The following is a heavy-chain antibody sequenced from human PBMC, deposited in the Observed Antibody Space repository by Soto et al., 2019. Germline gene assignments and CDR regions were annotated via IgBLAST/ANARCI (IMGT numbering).Heavy chain of an antibody. V-gene: IGHV4-4*07. CDR1: GACMSGFY. CDR2: IYATGTN. Sequence: ETLSLSCIVSGACMSGFYGGWIGNSAGKGLEWIGRIYATGTNDYNPPLKSRVMMSVDASKQQFSLKWRSVTAADTAVYYSVRDGTKTLRYWFDAWGQGISVTVSS. J-gene: IGHJ5*02. CDR3: VRDGTKTLRYWFDA. D-gene: IGHD1-1*01.